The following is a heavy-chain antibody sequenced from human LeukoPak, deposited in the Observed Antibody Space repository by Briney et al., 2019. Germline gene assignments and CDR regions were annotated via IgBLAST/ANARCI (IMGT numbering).Heavy chain of an antibody. CDR1: GFTFSGPA. D-gene: IGHD2/OR15-2a*01. CDR2: ISISGGTT. V-gene: IGHV3-23*01. Sequence: GESLRLSCAASGFTFSGPAMHWVRQASGKGLEWVSTISISGGTTYYADFVKGRFTISRDNSKNTLYLQMNSLRAEDTAVYYCAKLSDYWGQGTLVTVSS. CDR3: AKLSDY. J-gene: IGHJ4*02.